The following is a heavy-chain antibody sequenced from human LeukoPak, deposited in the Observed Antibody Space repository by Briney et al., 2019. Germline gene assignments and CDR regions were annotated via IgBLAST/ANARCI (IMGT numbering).Heavy chain of an antibody. CDR2: IKQDGSEK. J-gene: IGHJ6*02. Sequence: PGGSLRLSCAASGFTFSSYWMSWVRQAPGKGLEWAANIKQDGSEKYYVDSVKGRFTIPRDNAKNSLYLQMNSLRAEDTAVYYCARDYYDSSGYPYYYYGMDVWGQGTTVTVSS. V-gene: IGHV3-7*01. D-gene: IGHD3-22*01. CDR3: ARDYYDSSGYPYYYYGMDV. CDR1: GFTFSSYW.